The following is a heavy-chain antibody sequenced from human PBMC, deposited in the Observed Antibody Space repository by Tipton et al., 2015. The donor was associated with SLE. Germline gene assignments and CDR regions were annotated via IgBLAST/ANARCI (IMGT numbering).Heavy chain of an antibody. J-gene: IGHJ4*02. CDR1: GFTFSSYW. CDR2: IKQDGSEK. V-gene: IGHV3-7*01. CDR3: AGSDVEVTAVPAY. D-gene: IGHD2-21*02. Sequence: SLRLSCAASGFTFSSYWMSWVRQAPGKGLEWVANIKQDGSEKYYVDSVKGRFTISRDNAKNSLYLQMNSLRAEDTAVYYCAGSDVEVTAVPAYWGQGILVTVSS.